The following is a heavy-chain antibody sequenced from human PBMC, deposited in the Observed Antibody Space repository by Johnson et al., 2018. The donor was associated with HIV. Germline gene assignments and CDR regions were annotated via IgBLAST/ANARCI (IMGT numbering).Heavy chain of an antibody. Sequence: QMLLVESGGGVVQPGRSLRLSCAASGFTFSSYGMHWVRQAPGKGLEWVDAIWYDGTNKYYADSVKGRFNISRSNSTSTLYLQSDSLRAEDTAVYYCATVSNFWSGRPDSFDVCGQGTMVSVSS. D-gene: IGHD3-3*01. V-gene: IGHV3-33*08. CDR2: IWYDGTNK. CDR1: GFTFSSYG. CDR3: ATVSNFWSGRPDSFDV. J-gene: IGHJ3*01.